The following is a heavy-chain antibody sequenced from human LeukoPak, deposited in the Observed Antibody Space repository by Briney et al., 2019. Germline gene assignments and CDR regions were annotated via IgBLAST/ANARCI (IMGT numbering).Heavy chain of an antibody. V-gene: IGHV3-49*04. CDR3: TRVRFLEWLLHYYGMDV. CDR2: IRSKAYGGTT. Sequence: PGGSLRLSCTASGFTFGDYAMSWVRQAPGKGLEWVGFIRSKAYGGTTEYAVSVKGRFTISRDDSKSIAYLQMNSLKTEDTAVYYCTRVRFLEWLLHYYGMDVWGQGTTVTVSS. CDR1: GFTFGDYA. J-gene: IGHJ6*02. D-gene: IGHD3-3*01.